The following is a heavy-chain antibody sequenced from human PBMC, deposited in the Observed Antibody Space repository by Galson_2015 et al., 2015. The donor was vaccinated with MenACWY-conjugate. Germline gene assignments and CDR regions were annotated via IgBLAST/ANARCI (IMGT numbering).Heavy chain of an antibody. D-gene: IGHD2/OR15-2a*01. CDR3: TRDRKGLIASVPSNWFDP. Sequence: LRLSCAASGFTFSNYWMHWVRQTPGKGLVWVSRINRDGTSTTYADSVKGRFTISRDNAKNTLILQMNSLRVEDTAVYYCTRDRKGLIASVPSNWFDPWGQGTLVTVSS. CDR2: INRDGTST. J-gene: IGHJ5*02. V-gene: IGHV3-74*01. CDR1: GFTFSNYW.